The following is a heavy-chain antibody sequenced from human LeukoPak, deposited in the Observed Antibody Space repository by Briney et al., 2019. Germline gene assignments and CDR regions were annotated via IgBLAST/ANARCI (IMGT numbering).Heavy chain of an antibody. D-gene: IGHD3-22*01. V-gene: IGHV3-30*02. J-gene: IGHJ4*02. CDR2: IRYDGSNK. CDR3: AKLDSSGYRSHDY. CDR1: GFTFSSYG. Sequence: PGGSLRLSCAASGFTFSSYGMHWVRQAPGKGLEWVAFIRYDGSNKYYAGSVKGRFTISRDNSKSTLYLQMNSLRAEDTAVYYCAKLDSSGYRSHDYWGQGTLVTVSS.